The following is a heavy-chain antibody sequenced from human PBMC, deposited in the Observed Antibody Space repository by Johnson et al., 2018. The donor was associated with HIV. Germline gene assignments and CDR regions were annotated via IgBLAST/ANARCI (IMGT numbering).Heavy chain of an antibody. CDR2: ISWNSGSI. V-gene: IGHV3-9*01. J-gene: IGHJ3*02. Sequence: VQLVESGGGLVQPGRSLRLSCAASGFSFDDYGMHWVRQAPGKGLEWVSGISWNSGSIGYADSVKGRFTISRDNAKNTLYLQLNSLRAEDTAVYYCAKDQYCGGDCYPDAFDIWGQGTMVTVSS. CDR3: AKDQYCGGDCYPDAFDI. D-gene: IGHD2-21*02. CDR1: GFSFDDYG.